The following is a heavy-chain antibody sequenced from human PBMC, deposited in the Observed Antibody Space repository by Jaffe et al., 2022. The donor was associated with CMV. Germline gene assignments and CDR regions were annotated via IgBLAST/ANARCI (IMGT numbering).Heavy chain of an antibody. Sequence: EVQLLESGGGLVQPGGSLRLSCAASGFSFSTYDMTWGRQVPGKGLEWVSFISPRGDVTHYADSVRGRFTISRDNSKNTLYLQMNSLRAEDTAVYHCVKGGWVDYWGRGTLVTVSS. CDR1: GFSFSTYD. CDR3: VKGGWVDY. V-gene: IGHV3-23*01. CDR2: ISPRGDVT. J-gene: IGHJ4*02. D-gene: IGHD6-19*01.